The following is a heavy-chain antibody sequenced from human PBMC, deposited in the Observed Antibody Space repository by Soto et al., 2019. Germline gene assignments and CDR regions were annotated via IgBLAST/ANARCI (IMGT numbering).Heavy chain of an antibody. CDR2: VSYDGKNI. CDR3: ARDYGAMPCDRIQH. D-gene: IGHD2-2*01. Sequence: QLVESGGGVVQPGGSLTLSCAASGFSLDSYAMHWVRQAPGKGHEWLAVVSYDGKNIYYGDSVMGRFTISKDDSKNTLYLRMSSLTAEDTATYSCARDYGAMPCDRIQHWGRGTLVTVSS. V-gene: IGHV3-30*03. CDR1: GFSLDSYA. J-gene: IGHJ1*01.